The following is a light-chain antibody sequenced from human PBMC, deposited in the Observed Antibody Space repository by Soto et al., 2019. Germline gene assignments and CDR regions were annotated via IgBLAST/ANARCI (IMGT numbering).Light chain of an antibody. V-gene: IGLV4-69*01. Sequence: QPVLTQSPSASASLGASVKLTCTLSRGHSSYAIAWHQQQPEKGPRYLMKLNNDGSHSKGDGIPDRFSGSSSGAERYLTISSLQSEDEADYYCQTWGTGPFVFGTGTKVTVL. CDR2: LNNDGSH. CDR3: QTWGTGPFV. CDR1: RGHSSYA. J-gene: IGLJ1*01.